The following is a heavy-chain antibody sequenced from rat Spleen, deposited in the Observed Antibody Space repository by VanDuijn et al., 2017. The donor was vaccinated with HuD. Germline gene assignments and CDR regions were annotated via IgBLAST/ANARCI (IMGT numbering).Heavy chain of an antibody. CDR1: GFTFSSFA. J-gene: IGHJ2*01. D-gene: IGHD1-2*01. Sequence: EVQLVESGGGLVQPGRSLKLSCAASGFTFSSFAMAWVRQAPKKGLEWVATITSGGSNTYYRDSVKGRFTISRDNAKNTQYLQMDSLRSEDTATYYCARQGSDYSSYITFAYWGQGVMVTVSS. CDR3: ARQGSDYSSYITFAY. V-gene: IGHV5S13*01. CDR2: ITSGGSNT.